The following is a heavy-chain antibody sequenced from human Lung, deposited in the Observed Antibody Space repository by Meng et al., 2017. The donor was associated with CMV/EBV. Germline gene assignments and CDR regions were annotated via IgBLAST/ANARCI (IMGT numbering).Heavy chain of an antibody. CDR1: GFTFSDYY. D-gene: IGHD3-10*02. Sequence: SCAASGFTFSDYYMSWIRQAPGKGLEWFSYISNSGTTIYYTDPVKGRFTISRDNAEKSLYLQMNSLRVEDTAVYYCARARDRSVPGRFDHWGQGTXVTVSS. V-gene: IGHV3-11*01. J-gene: IGHJ5*02. CDR2: ISNSGTTI. CDR3: ARARDRSVPGRFDH.